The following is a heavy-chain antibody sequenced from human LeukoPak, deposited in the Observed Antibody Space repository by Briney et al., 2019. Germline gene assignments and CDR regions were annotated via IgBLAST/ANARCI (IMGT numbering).Heavy chain of an antibody. D-gene: IGHD1-26*01. J-gene: IGHJ1*01. CDR1: GFTVSGSY. V-gene: IGHV3-53*01. CDR3: VRVGALTGSYYYYFQN. CDR2: IYGDGTI. Sequence: GGSLRLSCAASGFTVSGSYMSWVRQAPGKGLEWVSVIYGDGTIYYADSVKGRFTISRDNSKNTLYLQMHSLRAEDAAVYYCVRVGALTGSYYYYFQNWGQGTLVSVSS.